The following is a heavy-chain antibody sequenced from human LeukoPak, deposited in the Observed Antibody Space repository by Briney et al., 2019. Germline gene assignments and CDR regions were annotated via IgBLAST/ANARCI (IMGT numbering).Heavy chain of an antibody. CDR3: ARGWYSSGWYAIDY. CDR1: GYTFTSYD. J-gene: IGHJ4*02. D-gene: IGHD6-19*01. Sequence: ASVKVSCKASGYTFTSYDINWVRQATGQGLEWMGWMNPNSGNTGYAQKFQGRVTMTRNTSISTAYMELSSLRSEDTAVYYCARGWYSSGWYAIDYWGQGTLVTVSS. CDR2: MNPNSGNT. V-gene: IGHV1-8*01.